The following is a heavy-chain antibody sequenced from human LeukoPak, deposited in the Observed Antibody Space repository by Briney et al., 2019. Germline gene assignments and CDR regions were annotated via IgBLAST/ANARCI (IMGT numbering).Heavy chain of an antibody. CDR3: ARSPYYDILTGSPPDV. V-gene: IGHV4-59*08. CDR1: GGSISSYY. J-gene: IGHJ6*02. Sequence: PSETLSLTCTVSGGSISSYYWSWIRQPPGKGLEWIGYIYYSGSTNYNPSLKSRATVSVDTSRNQFSLKLSSVTAADTAVYYCARSPYYDILTGSPPDVWGQGTTVTVSS. D-gene: IGHD3-9*01. CDR2: IYYSGST.